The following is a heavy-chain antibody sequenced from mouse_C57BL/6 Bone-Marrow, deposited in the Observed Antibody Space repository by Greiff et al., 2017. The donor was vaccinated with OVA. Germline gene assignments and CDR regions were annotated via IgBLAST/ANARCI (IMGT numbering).Heavy chain of an antibody. J-gene: IGHJ1*03. CDR1: GYSFTDYN. D-gene: IGHD1-1*01. CDR3: AFYYGSSYRYFDV. Sequence: VQLQQSGPELVKPGASVKISCKASGYSFTDYNMNWVKQSNGKSLEWIGVINPNYGTTSYNQKFKGNATLTVDQSSSTAYMQLNSLTSEDSAVYYCAFYYGSSYRYFDVWGTGTTVTVSS. CDR2: INPNYGTT. V-gene: IGHV1-39*01.